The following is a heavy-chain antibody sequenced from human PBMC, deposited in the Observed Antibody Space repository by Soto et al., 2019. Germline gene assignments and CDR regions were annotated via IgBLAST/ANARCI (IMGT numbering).Heavy chain of an antibody. J-gene: IGHJ1*01. V-gene: IGHV4-31*03. CDR3: ARVTYYYDSSGYYSSEYFQH. D-gene: IGHD3-22*01. CDR2: IYYSGST. Sequence: SETLSLTCTVSGGSISSGDYYWSWIRQHPGKGLEWIGYIYYSGSTYYNPSLKSRVTISVDTSKNQFSLKLSSVTAADTAVYYCARVTYYYDSSGYYSSEYFQHWGQGTLVTVSS. CDR1: GGSISSGDYY.